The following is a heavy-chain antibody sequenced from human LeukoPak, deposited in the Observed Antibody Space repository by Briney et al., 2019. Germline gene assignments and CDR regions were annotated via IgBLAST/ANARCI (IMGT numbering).Heavy chain of an antibody. CDR3: ARPLSRGHPVNWFDP. V-gene: IGHV7-4-1*02. Sequence: ASVTVSCKASGYTFTNYAMNWVRQAPGQGLEWMGWINTNTGNPTYAQGFTGRFVFSLDTSVSTAYLQISSLKAEDTAVYYCARPLSRGHPVNWFDPWGQGTLVTVSS. CDR1: GYTFTNYA. CDR2: INTNTGNP. J-gene: IGHJ5*02. D-gene: IGHD3-10*01.